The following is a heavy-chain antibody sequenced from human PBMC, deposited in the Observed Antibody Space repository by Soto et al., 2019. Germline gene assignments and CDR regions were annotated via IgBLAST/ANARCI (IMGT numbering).Heavy chain of an antibody. CDR3: AREVNLIVVVPAAMEGYFDY. V-gene: IGHV4-59*01. D-gene: IGHD2-2*01. J-gene: IGHJ4*02. CDR1: GGSISSYY. Sequence: QVQLQESGPGLVKPSETLSLTCTVSGGSISSYYWSWIRQPPGKGLEWLGYIYYSGSTNYNPSLKSRVTISVDTAKNQFSLKLSSVTAADTAVYYCAREVNLIVVVPAAMEGYFDYWGQGTLVTVSS. CDR2: IYYSGST.